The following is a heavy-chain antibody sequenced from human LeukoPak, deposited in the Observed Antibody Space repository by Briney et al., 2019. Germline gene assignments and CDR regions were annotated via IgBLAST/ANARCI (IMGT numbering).Heavy chain of an antibody. CDR3: ARSSLAVAGSVFDY. Sequence: GASVKVSCKASGYTFTSYGISWVRQAPGQGLEWMGWISTYNGNTNYAQKLQGRVSMTTDTSTGTAYMELRSLRSDDTAVYYCARSSLAVAGSVFDYWGQGTLVTVSS. V-gene: IGHV1-18*01. J-gene: IGHJ4*02. CDR2: ISTYNGNT. CDR1: GYTFTSYG. D-gene: IGHD6-19*01.